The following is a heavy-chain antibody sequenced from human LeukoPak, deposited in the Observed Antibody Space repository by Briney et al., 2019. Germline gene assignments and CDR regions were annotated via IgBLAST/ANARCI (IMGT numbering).Heavy chain of an antibody. CDR3: ARDFGGGDYGWYFDL. D-gene: IGHD4-17*01. CDR1: GYTFTSYA. J-gene: IGHJ2*01. V-gene: IGHV1-3*01. Sequence: ASVKVSCKASGYTFTSYAIHWVRQALGQRLEWMGWINAGHGKTKYSQKFQGRVTITSDTSASTAYMELSSLRSEDTAVYYCARDFGGGDYGWYFDLWGRGTLVTVSS. CDR2: INAGHGKT.